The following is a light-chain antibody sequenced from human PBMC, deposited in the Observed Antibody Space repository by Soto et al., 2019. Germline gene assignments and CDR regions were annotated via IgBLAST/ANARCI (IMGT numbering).Light chain of an antibody. CDR1: QSVSSTY. J-gene: IGKJ4*01. Sequence: DSVFTQSPGTLSLSPGERATLSCRARQSVSSTYLAWYQQKPGQAPRLLIYYASSRATGIPDRFSGSGSGTDFTLTISRLEPEDFAVYYCLQYGNSPTFGPGTKV. CDR3: LQYGNSPT. V-gene: IGKV3-20*01. CDR2: YAS.